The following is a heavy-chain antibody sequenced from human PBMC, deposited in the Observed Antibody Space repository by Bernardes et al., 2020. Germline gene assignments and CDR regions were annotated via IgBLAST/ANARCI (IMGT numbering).Heavy chain of an antibody. CDR3: ATSPQYTTNY. Sequence: SETLSLTCAVYGGSISDYDWSWIRQPPGKGLEWIGEIKHRGSTKYNPSLKSRVTMSVDTSKNQFSLKLTSVTAADTAVYYCATSPQYTTNYWGQGILVTVSS. CDR1: GGSISDYD. CDR2: IKHRGST. J-gene: IGHJ4*02. V-gene: IGHV4-34*01. D-gene: IGHD2-2*02.